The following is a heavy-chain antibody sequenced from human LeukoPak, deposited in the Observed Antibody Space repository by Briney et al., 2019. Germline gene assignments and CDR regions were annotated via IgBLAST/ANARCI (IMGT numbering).Heavy chain of an antibody. D-gene: IGHD3-22*01. V-gene: IGHV4-4*08. CDR3: VRGPGRGYDLEP. CDR1: AGSICNSY. CDR2: ISTGGDI. Sequence: PSDTLSLTCAVSAGSICNSYCSWARQPPGKGPEFIGYISTGGDINYRPSLRSRATMSINPSNNQVSLTLTSVTTADTAVYFCVRGPGRGYDLEPWGQGSPVTVSS. J-gene: IGHJ5*02.